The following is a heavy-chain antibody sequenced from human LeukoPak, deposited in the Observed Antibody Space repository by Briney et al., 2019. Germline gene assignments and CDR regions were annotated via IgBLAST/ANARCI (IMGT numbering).Heavy chain of an antibody. Sequence: SEALSLSCTVSGGSLTSYYWSWVRQPPGKGLEWVWSIYYSGSTNYSPSITRRVTISLDTSNNKFTLKPSSVTAADTDVYYCAGGGLVGGVGTVYFDYWGQGTLVTVSS. V-gene: IGHV4-59*08. CDR1: GGSLTSYY. CDR3: AGGGLVGGVGTVYFDY. CDR2: IYYSGST. J-gene: IGHJ4*02. D-gene: IGHD1-26*01.